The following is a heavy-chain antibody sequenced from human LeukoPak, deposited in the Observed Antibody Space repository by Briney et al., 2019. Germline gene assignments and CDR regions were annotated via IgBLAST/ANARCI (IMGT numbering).Heavy chain of an antibody. CDR1: GYTFTSYG. CDR2: ISAYNGNT. Sequence: GASVKVSCKASGYTFTSYGISWVRQAPGQGLEWMGWISAYNGNTNYAQKLQGRVTMTTDTSTSTACMELRSLRSDDTAVVYCARGTGTYFQHYFDYWGQGTLVTVSS. CDR3: ARGTGTYFQHYFDY. J-gene: IGHJ4*02. V-gene: IGHV1-18*01. D-gene: IGHD1-26*01.